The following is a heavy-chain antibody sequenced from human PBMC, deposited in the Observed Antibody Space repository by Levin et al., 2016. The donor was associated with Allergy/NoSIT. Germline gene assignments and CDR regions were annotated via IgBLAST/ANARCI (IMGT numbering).Heavy chain of an antibody. Sequence: GSLRLSCTVSGAYISPYYWTWIRQPPGKGLEWIGYISYSGSTNYNPSLKSRVTISVDTSKNQFSLKLSSVTAADTAVYYCARGPQYYHDRGSAFDIWGQGTMVTVSS. V-gene: IGHV4-59*01. CDR1: GAYISPYY. D-gene: IGHD3-22*01. CDR2: ISYSGST. J-gene: IGHJ3*02. CDR3: ARGPQYYHDRGSAFDI.